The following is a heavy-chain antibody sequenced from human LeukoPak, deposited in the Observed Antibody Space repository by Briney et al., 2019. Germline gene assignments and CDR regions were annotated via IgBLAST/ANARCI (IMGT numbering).Heavy chain of an antibody. J-gene: IGHJ2*01. CDR3: AKNGVNYWYFDL. CDR2: ISGRGGGT. D-gene: IGHD2-8*01. Sequence: HSGGSLRLSCAASGFTFSSYAMSWVRQAPGKGLEWVSGISGRGGGTYNADSVKGRFTISRDNSKNTLYLQMNSLRAEDTAVYYCAKNGVNYWYFDLWGRGTLVTVSS. CDR1: GFTFSSYA. V-gene: IGHV3-23*01.